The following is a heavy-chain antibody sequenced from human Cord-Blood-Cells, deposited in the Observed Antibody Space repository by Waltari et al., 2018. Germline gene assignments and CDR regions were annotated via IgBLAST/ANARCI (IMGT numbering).Heavy chain of an antibody. CDR3: ATANYYGSGSYYNYYGMDV. V-gene: IGHV1-24*01. D-gene: IGHD3-10*01. J-gene: IGHJ6*02. Sequence: QVQLVQSGAEVKKPGASVKVSCKVSGYTLTELSMHWVRQAPGKGLEWMGGFDPEDGETIYEQKFQGRVTMTEDTSTDTAYMELSSLRSEDTAVYYCATANYYGSGSYYNYYGMDVWGQGTTVTVSS. CDR1: GYTLTELS. CDR2: FDPEDGET.